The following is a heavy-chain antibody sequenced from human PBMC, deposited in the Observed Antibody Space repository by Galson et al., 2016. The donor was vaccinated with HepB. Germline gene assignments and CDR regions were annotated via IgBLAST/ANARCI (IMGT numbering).Heavy chain of an antibody. CDR1: GGTFSSYA. D-gene: IGHD3-10*01. J-gene: IGHJ4*02. CDR2: IIPIFGTT. V-gene: IGHV1-69*13. Sequence: SVKVSCKASGGTFSSYAINWMRQAPGQGLEWMGGIIPIFGTTNYAQKFQGRVTITADESTSTAYMELSSLRSEDTAVYYCARDFGTMVRGVMLYWGQGTLVTVSS. CDR3: ARDFGTMVRGVMLY.